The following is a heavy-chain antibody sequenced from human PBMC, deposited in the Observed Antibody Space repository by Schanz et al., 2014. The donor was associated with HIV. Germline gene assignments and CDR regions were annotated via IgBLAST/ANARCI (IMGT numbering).Heavy chain of an antibody. CDR2: VRHSGGT. CDR1: GGSFRNYS. J-gene: IGHJ4*01. Sequence: QVQLQQWGAGLLKPSETLSLTCAVYGGSFRNYSWTWIRQFPGMGLEWIGKVRHSGGTNYNPSLKSRVPMSVDPSKNQFSLKVNSVTAADTAVYFCARGDFGGNSVDHWGHGNLVTVSS. V-gene: IGHV4-34*01. D-gene: IGHD2-21*02. CDR3: ARGDFGGNSVDH.